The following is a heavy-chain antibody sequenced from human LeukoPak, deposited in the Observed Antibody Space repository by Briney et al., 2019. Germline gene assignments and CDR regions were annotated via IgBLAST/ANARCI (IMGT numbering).Heavy chain of an antibody. CDR3: ARFKSSKAVAGFDY. J-gene: IGHJ4*02. D-gene: IGHD6-19*01. CDR2: INPNSGGT. CDR1: GYTFTSYG. V-gene: IGHV1-2*02. Sequence: ASVKVSCEASGYTFTSYGISWVRQAPGQGLAWMGWINPNSGGTNYAQKFQGRVTMTRDTSISTAYMELSRLRSDDTAVYYCARFKSSKAVAGFDYWGQGTLVTVSS.